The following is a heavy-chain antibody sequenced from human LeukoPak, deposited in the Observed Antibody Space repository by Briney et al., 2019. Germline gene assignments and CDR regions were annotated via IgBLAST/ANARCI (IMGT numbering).Heavy chain of an antibody. CDR2: ILRNSGSI. J-gene: IGHJ4*02. V-gene: IGHV3-9*01. D-gene: IGHD6-13*01. CDR1: GFTFDDYA. Sequence: GGSLRLSCAASGFTFDDYAMHWVRHAPGKGLEWVSGILRNSGSIGYADSVKGRFTISRDDAKNSLYLQMNSLRAEDTALYYCVKDGGRDTAAAYYWGQGTLVSVSS. CDR3: VKDGGRDTAAAYY.